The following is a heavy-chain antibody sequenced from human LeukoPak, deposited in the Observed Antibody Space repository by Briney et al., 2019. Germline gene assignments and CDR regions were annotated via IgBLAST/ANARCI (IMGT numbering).Heavy chain of an antibody. CDR1: GFTFSSYA. CDR2: ISGSGGST. J-gene: IGHJ6*03. V-gene: IGHV3-23*01. CDR3: AKDGSGSYYYYYYMDV. D-gene: IGHD1-26*01. Sequence: HSGGSLRLSCAASGFTFSSYAMSWVRQAPGKGLEWVSAISGSGGSTYYADSVKGRFTISRDNSKNTLYLQMNSLRAEDTAVYYCAKDGSGSYYYYYYMDVWGKGTTVTVSS.